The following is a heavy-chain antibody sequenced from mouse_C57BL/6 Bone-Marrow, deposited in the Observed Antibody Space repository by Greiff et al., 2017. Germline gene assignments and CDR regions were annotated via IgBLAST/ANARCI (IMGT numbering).Heavy chain of an antibody. CDR2: ISDGGSYT. V-gene: IGHV5-4*01. CDR3: ARDEGKAY. CDR1: GFTFSSYA. Sequence: EVHLVESGGGLVKPGGSLKLSCAASGFTFSSYAMSWVRQTPEKRLEWVATISDGGSYTYYPDNVKGRFTISRDNAKNNLYLQMSHLKSEDTAMYYWARDEGKAYWGQGTLVTVSA. J-gene: IGHJ3*01.